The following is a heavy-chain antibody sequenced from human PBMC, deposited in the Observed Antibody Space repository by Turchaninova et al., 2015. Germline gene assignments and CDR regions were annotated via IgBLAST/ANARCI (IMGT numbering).Heavy chain of an antibody. CDR3: ARVDYGDSNFDY. J-gene: IGHJ4*02. Sequence: VHLQQWGSGLLQSSQTLSLTCAVSAGSFTGYSWTWIRQPPGKGLEAIGQINYDGSTNYNPSLKGRVTISEDTSKKQFSLNLKSVTAADTAVYYCARVDYGDSNFDYWGQGTLVTVPS. V-gene: IGHV4-34*01. CDR2: INYDGST. CDR1: AGSFTGYS. D-gene: IGHD4-17*01.